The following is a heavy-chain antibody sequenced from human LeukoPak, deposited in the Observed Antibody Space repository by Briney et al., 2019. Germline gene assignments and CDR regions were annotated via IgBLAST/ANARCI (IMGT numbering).Heavy chain of an antibody. V-gene: IGHV1-69*06. J-gene: IGHJ4*02. CDR3: ARAGWLQYYYFDY. D-gene: IGHD5-24*01. Sequence: SVKVSCTASGDTFSNYAISWVRQAPGQGLECMGGIIPIFGTAKYAQKFQGRVTITADTSTSIAYMELSSLRSEDTAVYYCARAGWLQYYYFDYWGQGTLVTVSS. CDR2: IIPIFGTA. CDR1: GDTFSNYA.